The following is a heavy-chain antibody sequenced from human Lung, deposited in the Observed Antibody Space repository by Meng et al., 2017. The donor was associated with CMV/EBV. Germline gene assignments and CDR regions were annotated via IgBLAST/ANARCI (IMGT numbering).Heavy chain of an antibody. D-gene: IGHD4-17*01. CDR2: VYWNDDN. J-gene: IGHJ2*01. CDR1: GFSLNTAGLG. Sequence: FSGFSLNTAGLGVVWVRQPPGKAPEWLALVYWNDDNRYSPSLRNRLTITKDTSKNQAVLTMSNMDPVDTATYYCAHYGDYRFGWYFDLWGRGTLVTVSS. V-gene: IGHV2-5*01. CDR3: AHYGDYRFGWYFDL.